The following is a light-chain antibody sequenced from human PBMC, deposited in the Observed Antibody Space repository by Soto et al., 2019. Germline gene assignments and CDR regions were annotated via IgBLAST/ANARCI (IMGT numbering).Light chain of an antibody. CDR2: NVL. V-gene: IGLV2-14*01. Sequence: QSALTQPASGSGSPGQSITISCTGTSSDVGGYNYVSCYQQYAAKAPKLIIYNVLSRPSGVSNRFSGSKSGNTASLTISGLQAEDEADYYCSSYTRRSTTIFGGGTQLTVL. CDR1: SSDVGGYNY. CDR3: SSYTRRSTTI. J-gene: IGLJ7*01.